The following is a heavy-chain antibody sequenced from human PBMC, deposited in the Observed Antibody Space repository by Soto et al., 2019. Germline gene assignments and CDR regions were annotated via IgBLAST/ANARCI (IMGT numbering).Heavy chain of an antibody. CDR3: ARALIQIWPTSYYGMDV. V-gene: IGHV4-30-4*01. CDR1: VGSIISFHYY. CDR2: IYYIGTT. J-gene: IGHJ6*02. Sequence: PSETRSLACTLSVGSIISFHYYWGSSRQPPWKGLELIVYIYYIGTTYYNPSLKSRVTISVDTSKNQFSLKVSSVTAADTAVYYCARALIQIWPTSYYGMDVRGQG. D-gene: IGHD5-18*01.